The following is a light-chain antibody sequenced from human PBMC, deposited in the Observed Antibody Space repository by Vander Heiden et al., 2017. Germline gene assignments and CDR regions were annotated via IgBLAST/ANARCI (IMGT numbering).Light chain of an antibody. CDR3: QSADSSGWV. J-gene: IGLJ3*02. V-gene: IGLV3-25*03. CDR2: KDS. CDR1: ALPKQY. Sequence: SSELTQPPPVSVSPGQTARITCSGDALPKQYAYWYQQKPGQAPVLVIYKDSERPSGIPERFSGSSSGTTVTLTISGVQAEDEADYYCQSADSSGWVFGGGTKLTVL.